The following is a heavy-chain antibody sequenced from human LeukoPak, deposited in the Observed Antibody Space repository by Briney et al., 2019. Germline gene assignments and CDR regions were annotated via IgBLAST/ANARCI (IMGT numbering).Heavy chain of an antibody. D-gene: IGHD1-26*01. CDR2: VYYTGST. V-gene: IGHV4-59*08. CDR1: GGSISNYY. Sequence: SETLSLTCTVSGGSISNYYWSWIRQPPGKGLEWIGYVYYTGSTSYNPSLKSRVTISGDTSKNQFSLKLSSVTAADTAVYYCARTVSGDYYGMDVWGQGTTVTVSS. J-gene: IGHJ6*02. CDR3: ARTVSGDYYGMDV.